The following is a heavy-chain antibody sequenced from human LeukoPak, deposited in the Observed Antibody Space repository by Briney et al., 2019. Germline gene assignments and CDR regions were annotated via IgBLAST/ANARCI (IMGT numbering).Heavy chain of an antibody. CDR1: GGSISSYY. D-gene: IGHD1-26*01. CDR2: SHYSGST. V-gene: IGHV4-59*08. CDR3: ARPLRYGADAFDA. J-gene: IGHJ3*01. Sequence: SETLSLTCTVSGGSISSYYWSWIRQPPGKGLEWIGYSHYSGSTNYNPSLKSRVTISVDTSKNQFSLKLSSVTAADTAVYYCARPLRYGADAFDAWGRGTMVTVSS.